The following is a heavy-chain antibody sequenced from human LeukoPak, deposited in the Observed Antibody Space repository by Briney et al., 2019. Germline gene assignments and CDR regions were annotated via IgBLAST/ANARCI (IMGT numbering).Heavy chain of an antibody. V-gene: IGHV4-38-2*01. J-gene: IGHJ4*02. D-gene: IGHD6-13*01. Sequence: SETLSLTCGVSDDSISSGYYWGWIRQPPGKGLEWIGSIYYSGSTYYNPSLKSRVTISVDTSKNQFSLKLSSVTAADTAVYYCARTYSSRWDWGQGTLVTVSS. CDR3: ARTYSSRWD. CDR1: DDSISSGYY. CDR2: IYYSGST.